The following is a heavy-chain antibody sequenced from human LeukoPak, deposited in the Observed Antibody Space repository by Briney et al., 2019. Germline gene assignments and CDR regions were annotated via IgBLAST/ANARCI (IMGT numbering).Heavy chain of an antibody. CDR2: ISGSGSST. D-gene: IGHD3-10*01. CDR1: GFSFSNYA. J-gene: IGHJ4*02. CDR3: ASVLPDISRQVGAFDY. V-gene: IGHV3-23*01. Sequence: GGSLRLSCAASGFSFSNYAMSWVRQAPGKGLEWVSGISGSGSSTYYADSVKGRFTISRDNSKNTLYLQMNSLRAEDTAVYYCASVLPDISRQVGAFDYWGQGTLVTVSS.